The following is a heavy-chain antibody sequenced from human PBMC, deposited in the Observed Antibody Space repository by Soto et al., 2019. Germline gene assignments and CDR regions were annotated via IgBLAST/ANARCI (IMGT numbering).Heavy chain of an antibody. Sequence: GGSLRLSCAASGFTFSSYWMHWVRQAPGKGLVWVSRINSDGSGTSYADSVKGRFTISRDNAKNTLYLQMNSLRAEDTAVYYCARVRGSSSWYVEEAFDIWGQGTMVTVSS. CDR2: INSDGSGT. CDR3: ARVRGSSSWYVEEAFDI. J-gene: IGHJ3*02. V-gene: IGHV3-74*01. CDR1: GFTFSSYW. D-gene: IGHD6-13*01.